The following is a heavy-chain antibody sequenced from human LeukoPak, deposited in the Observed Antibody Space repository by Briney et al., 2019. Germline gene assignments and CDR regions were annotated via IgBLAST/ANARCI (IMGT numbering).Heavy chain of an antibody. J-gene: IGHJ4*02. D-gene: IGHD2-21*01. Sequence: GGSLRLSCAASGFTFDNYAMNWVRQVPGKGLEWISLISWNSGTIGYADSVKGRFTISRDNANNFLYLQMNSLRAEDTAVYYCARDWSYSLYYWGQGTLVTVSS. CDR1: GFTFDNYA. CDR2: ISWNSGTI. V-gene: IGHV3-9*01. CDR3: ARDWSYSLYY.